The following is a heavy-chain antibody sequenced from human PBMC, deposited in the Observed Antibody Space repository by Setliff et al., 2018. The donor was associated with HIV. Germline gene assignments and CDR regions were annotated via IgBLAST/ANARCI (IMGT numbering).Heavy chain of an antibody. V-gene: IGHV1-18*01. J-gene: IGHJ4*02. Sequence: ASVKVSCKASGYTFTSYGISWVRQAPGQGLEWMGWISAYNGNTNYAQKLQGRVTMTTDTSTSTAYMELRSLRSDDTAVYYCARESTDSSGYYRGYFDYWGQGTLVTVSS. D-gene: IGHD6-19*01. CDR3: ARESTDSSGYYRGYFDY. CDR2: ISAYNGNT. CDR1: GYTFTSYG.